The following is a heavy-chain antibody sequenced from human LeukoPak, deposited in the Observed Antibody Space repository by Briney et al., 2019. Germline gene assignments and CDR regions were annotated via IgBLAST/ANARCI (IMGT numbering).Heavy chain of an antibody. CDR1: GFTFSSYA. CDR3: AKDRTYGGSYYGDFQH. D-gene: IGHD1-26*01. V-gene: IGHV3-23*01. Sequence: PGGSLRLSCAASGFTFSSYAMSWVRQAPGKGLEWVSAISGRGGSTYYADSVKGRFTISRDNSKNTLYLQMNSLRAEDTAVYYCAKDRTYGGSYYGDFQHWGQGTLVTVSS. CDR2: ISGRGGST. J-gene: IGHJ1*01.